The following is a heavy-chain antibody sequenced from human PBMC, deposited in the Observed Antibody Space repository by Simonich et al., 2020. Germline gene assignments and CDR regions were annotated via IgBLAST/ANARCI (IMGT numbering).Heavy chain of an antibody. V-gene: IGHV3-7*01. D-gene: IGHD3-9*01. CDR2: IKKDGSEK. CDR3: ACLGTGDAFDI. Sequence: EVQLVESGGGLVQPGGSLRLSCAASGFTFSSYWMRWVRQAPGKGLEGVTNIKKDGSEKYYVDSVKGRFTISRDNAKNSLYLQMNSLRAEDTAVYYCACLGTGDAFDIWGQGTMVTVSS. CDR1: GFTFSSYW. J-gene: IGHJ3*02.